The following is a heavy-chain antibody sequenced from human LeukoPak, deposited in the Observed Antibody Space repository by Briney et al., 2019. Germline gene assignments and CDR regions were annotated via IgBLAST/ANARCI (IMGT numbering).Heavy chain of an antibody. CDR3: ARDRKDYDILTGYYRRSRYYYYGMDV. CDR2: IYHSGST. J-gene: IGHJ6*04. Sequence: LETLSLTCAVSGGSISSSNWWSWVRQPPGKGLEWIGEIYHSGSTNYNPSLKSRVTISVDKSKNQFSLKLSSVTAADTAVYYCARDRKDYDILTGYYRRSRYYYYGMDVWGKGTTVTVSS. V-gene: IGHV4-4*02. D-gene: IGHD3-9*01. CDR1: GGSISSSNW.